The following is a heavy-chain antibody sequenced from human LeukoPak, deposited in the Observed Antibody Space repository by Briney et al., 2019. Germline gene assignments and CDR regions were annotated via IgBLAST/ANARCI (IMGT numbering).Heavy chain of an antibody. V-gene: IGHV3-21*01. D-gene: IGHD3-10*01. CDR2: ISSSSSYI. J-gene: IGHJ4*02. CDR1: GFTFSSYS. CDR3: ARDDGSGSYYCDY. Sequence: GGSLRLSCAASGFTFSSYSMNWFRQAPGKGLEWVSSISSSSSYIYYADSVKGRFTISRDNAKNSLYLQMNSLRAEDTAVYYCARDDGSGSYYCDYWGQGTLVTVSS.